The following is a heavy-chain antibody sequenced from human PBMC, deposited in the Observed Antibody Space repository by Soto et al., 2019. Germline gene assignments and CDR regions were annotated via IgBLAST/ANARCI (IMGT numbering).Heavy chain of an antibody. CDR3: ARHQGLRGGHDY. Sequence: PSETLSLTCTVSGGSISSSTYYWGWMRQPPGKGLEWIGSIYYSGGTYCNPSLKSRVTISVDTSKNQFSLRVNSVTAADTAVYYCARHQGLRGGHDYWGQGTLVTVSS. CDR2: IYYSGGT. V-gene: IGHV4-39*01. CDR1: GGSISSSTYY. J-gene: IGHJ4*02. D-gene: IGHD6-25*01.